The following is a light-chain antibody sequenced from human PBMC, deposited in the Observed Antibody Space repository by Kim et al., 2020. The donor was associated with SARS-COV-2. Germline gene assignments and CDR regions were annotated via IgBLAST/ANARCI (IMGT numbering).Light chain of an antibody. Sequence: LSASVGDRVTITCRASQGISSSLAWYQQKPGKAPKLLIYDASSLERGVPSRFSGSGSGTDFTLTISSLKPEDFATYYCQQFNNLFTFGQGTKLEIK. V-gene: IGKV1D-13*01. CDR3: QQFNNLFT. J-gene: IGKJ2*01. CDR1: QGISSS. CDR2: DAS.